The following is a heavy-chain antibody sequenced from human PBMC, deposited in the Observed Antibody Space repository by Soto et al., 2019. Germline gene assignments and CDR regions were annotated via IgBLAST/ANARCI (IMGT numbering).Heavy chain of an antibody. Sequence: TLSLTCTVSGGSISSGGYYWSWIRQHPGKGLEWIGYIYYSGSTYYNLSLKSRVTISVDTSKNQFSLKLSSVTAADTAVYYCARSYYYDSSGYYSPLFYWGQGTLVTVSS. J-gene: IGHJ4*02. CDR1: GGSISSGGYY. V-gene: IGHV4-31*03. CDR2: IYYSGST. D-gene: IGHD3-22*01. CDR3: ARSYYYDSSGYYSPLFY.